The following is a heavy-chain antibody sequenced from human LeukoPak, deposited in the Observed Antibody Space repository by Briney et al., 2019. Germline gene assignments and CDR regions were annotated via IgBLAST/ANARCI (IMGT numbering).Heavy chain of an antibody. CDR1: GGSISSYY. CDR2: IYYCGST. V-gene: IGHV4-59*01. Sequence: PSETLSLTCTVSGGSISSYYWSWIRQPPGKGLEWIGYIYYCGSTNYNPSLKSRVTISVDTSKNQFSLKLSSVTAADTAVYYCARRYCSGGSCYSHTYYFDYWGQGTLVTVSS. CDR3: ARRYCSGGSCYSHTYYFDY. J-gene: IGHJ4*02. D-gene: IGHD2-15*01.